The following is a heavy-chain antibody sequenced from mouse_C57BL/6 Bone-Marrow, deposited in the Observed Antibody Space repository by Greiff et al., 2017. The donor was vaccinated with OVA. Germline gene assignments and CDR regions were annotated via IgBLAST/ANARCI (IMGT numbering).Heavy chain of an antibody. J-gene: IGHJ3*01. D-gene: IGHD2-2*01. CDR2: IDPANGNT. V-gene: IGHV14-3*01. CDR1: GFNIKNTY. Sequence: DVKLQESVAELVRPGASVKLSCTASGFNIKNTYMHWVKQRPEQGLEWIGRIDPANGNTKYAPKFQGKATITADTSSNTAYLQLSSLTSEDTAIYYCARKGYYGYDGFAYWGQGTLVTVSA. CDR3: ARKGYYGYDGFAY.